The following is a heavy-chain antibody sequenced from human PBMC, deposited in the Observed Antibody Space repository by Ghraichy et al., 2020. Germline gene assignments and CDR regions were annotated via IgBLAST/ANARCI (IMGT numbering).Heavy chain of an antibody. CDR3: AKDINPPRSGWYSGGGDY. CDR1: GFTFDDYA. J-gene: IGHJ4*02. V-gene: IGHV3-9*01. CDR2: ISWNSGSI. D-gene: IGHD6-19*01. Sequence: SLNISCAASGFTFDDYAMHWVRQAPGKGLEWVSGISWNSGSIGYADSVKGRFTISRDNAKNSLYLQMNSLRAEDTALYYCAKDINPPRSGWYSGGGDYWGQGTLVTVSS.